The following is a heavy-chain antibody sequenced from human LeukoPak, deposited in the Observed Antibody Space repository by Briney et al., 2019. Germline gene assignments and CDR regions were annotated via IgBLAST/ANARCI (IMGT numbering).Heavy chain of an antibody. D-gene: IGHD3-9*01. CDR1: GGSFSGYY. CDR2: INHSGST. CDR3: ARGDDILTGYQPLDY. V-gene: IGHV4-34*01. J-gene: IGHJ4*02. Sequence: SETLSLTCAVYGGSFSGYYWSWIRQPPGKGLEWIGEINHSGSTNYNPSLKSRVTISVDTSKNQFSLKLSSVTAADTAVYYCARGDDILTGYQPLDYWGQGTLVTVSS.